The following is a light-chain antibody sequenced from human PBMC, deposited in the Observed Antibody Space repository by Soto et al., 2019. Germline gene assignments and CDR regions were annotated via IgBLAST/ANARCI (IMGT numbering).Light chain of an antibody. CDR1: TGAVTSGHY. Sequence: QAVVTQEPSLTVSPGGTVTLTCGSSTGAVTSGHYPYWFQQKPGQAPRTLIYDTSNKHSWTPARFSGSLLGGKAALTLSGAQPEDEAEYYCLLSYSGAHVVFGAGTKLTVL. CDR2: DTS. V-gene: IGLV7-46*01. CDR3: LLSYSGAHVV. J-gene: IGLJ2*01.